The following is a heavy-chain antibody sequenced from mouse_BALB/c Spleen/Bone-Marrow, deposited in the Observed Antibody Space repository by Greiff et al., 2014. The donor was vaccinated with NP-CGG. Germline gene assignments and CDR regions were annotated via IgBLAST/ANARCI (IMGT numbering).Heavy chain of an antibody. CDR1: GYAFTNYF. CDR3: ARDGNWFPY. V-gene: IGHV1-54*01. D-gene: IGHD2-1*01. Sequence: LVESGAELVRPGTSVKVSCKASGYAFTNYFIEWVKQRPGQGLGWIGVHNPGSGGTNYNKKFKGKATLTADKSSSTAYMQLSSLTSDDSAVYFCARDGNWFPYWGQGTLVTVSA. CDR2: HNPGSGGT. J-gene: IGHJ3*01.